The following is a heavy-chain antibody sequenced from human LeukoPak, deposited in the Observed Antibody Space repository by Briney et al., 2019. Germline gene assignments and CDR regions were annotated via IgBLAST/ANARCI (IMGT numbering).Heavy chain of an antibody. D-gene: IGHD3-10*01. CDR3: ARDFKITMVRGVISPMGYFDY. Sequence: GGSLRLSCAASGFTFSSYAMSWVRQAPGKGLEWVSAISGSGGSTYYADSVKGRFTISRDNSKNTLYLQMNSLRAEDTAVYYCARDFKITMVRGVISPMGYFDYWGQGTLVTVSS. CDR1: GFTFSSYA. V-gene: IGHV3-23*01. CDR2: ISGSGGST. J-gene: IGHJ4*02.